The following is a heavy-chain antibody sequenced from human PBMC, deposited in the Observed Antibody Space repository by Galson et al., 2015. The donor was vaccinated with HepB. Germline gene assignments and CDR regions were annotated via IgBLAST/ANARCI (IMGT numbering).Heavy chain of an antibody. CDR3: ARGYSYGPDAFDI. CDR2: INSDGSST. J-gene: IGHJ3*02. V-gene: IGHV3-74*01. CDR1: GFTFSSYW. Sequence: SLRLSCAASGFTFSSYWMHWVRQAPGKGLVWVSRINSDGSSTSYADSVKGRFTISRDNAKNTLYLQMDSLRAEDTAVYYCARGYSYGPDAFDIWGQGTMVTVSS. D-gene: IGHD5-18*01.